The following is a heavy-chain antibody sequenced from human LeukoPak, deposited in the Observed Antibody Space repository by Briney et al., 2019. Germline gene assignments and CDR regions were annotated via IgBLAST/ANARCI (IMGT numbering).Heavy chain of an antibody. CDR2: IRSKAYGGTT. CDR3: TGYNWFDP. J-gene: IGHJ5*02. CDR1: GLTFGDYA. V-gene: IGHV3-49*04. Sequence: GGSLRLSCTASGLTFGDYAMNWVRQAPGKGLEWVGFIRSKAYGGTTEYAASVKGRFTVSRDDSKSIAYLQMNSLKTEDTAVYYCTGYNWFDPWGRGTLVTVSS.